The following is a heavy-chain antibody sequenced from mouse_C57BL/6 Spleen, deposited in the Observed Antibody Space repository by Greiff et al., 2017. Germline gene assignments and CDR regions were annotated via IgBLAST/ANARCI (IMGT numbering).Heavy chain of an antibody. CDR3: ARDYGSSLFAY. J-gene: IGHJ3*01. CDR2: INPSTGGT. CDR1: GYSFTGYY. Sequence: VQLQQSGPELVKPGASVKISCKASGYSFTGYYMNWVKQSPEKSLEWIGGINPSTGGTTYNKKFKAKATLTVDKSSSTAYMQLKSLTSEDSAVYYCARDYGSSLFAYWGQGTLVTVSA. V-gene: IGHV1-42*01. D-gene: IGHD1-1*01.